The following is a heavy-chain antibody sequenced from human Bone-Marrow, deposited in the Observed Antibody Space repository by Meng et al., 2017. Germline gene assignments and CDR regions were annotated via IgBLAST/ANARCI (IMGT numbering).Heavy chain of an antibody. CDR1: GFTVSSNY. CDR2: IYSGGST. J-gene: IGHJ4*02. Sequence: VQLAETGGGLSPPGGSLSLSCAASGFTVSSNYMSWVRQAPGKGLEWVSVIYSGGSTYYADSVKGRFTISRDNSKNTLNLQMNSLRPEDTAVYYCTRDLRGHFSIDYWGQGTLVTVSS. V-gene: IGHV3-53*05. CDR3: TRDLRGHFSIDY. D-gene: IGHD3-3*02.